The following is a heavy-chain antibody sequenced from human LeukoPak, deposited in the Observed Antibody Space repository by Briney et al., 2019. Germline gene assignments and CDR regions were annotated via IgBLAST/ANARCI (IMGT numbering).Heavy chain of an antibody. CDR3: ARGGVSDSSGYIFDY. Sequence: SSETLSLTCTVSGGSISSYYWSWIRQPAGKGLEWIGRIYTSGSTNYNPSLKSRVTMLVDTSKNQFSLKLSSVTAADTAVYYCARGGVSDSSGYIFDYWGQGTLVTVSS. CDR1: GGSISSYY. J-gene: IGHJ4*02. V-gene: IGHV4-4*07. D-gene: IGHD3-22*01. CDR2: IYTSGST.